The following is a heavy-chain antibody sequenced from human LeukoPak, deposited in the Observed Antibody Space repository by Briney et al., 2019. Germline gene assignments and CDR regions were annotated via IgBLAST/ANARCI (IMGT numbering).Heavy chain of an antibody. CDR1: GFTFTSSA. CDR2: IVVGSGNT. V-gene: IGHV1-58*02. Sequence: SVKVSCKASGFTFTSSAMQWVRQARGQRLEWIGWIVVGSGNTNYAQKFQERVTITRDMSTSTAYMELSSLRSEDTAVYYCAAVPWYYDSSGYPHFDYWGQGTLVTVSS. D-gene: IGHD3-22*01. CDR3: AAVPWYYDSSGYPHFDY. J-gene: IGHJ4*02.